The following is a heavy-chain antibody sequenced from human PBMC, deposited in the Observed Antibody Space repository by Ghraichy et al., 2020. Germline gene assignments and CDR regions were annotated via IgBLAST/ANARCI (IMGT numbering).Heavy chain of an antibody. CDR1: GASISEYH. J-gene: IGHJ6*04. V-gene: IGHV4-59*01. Sequence: SETLSLTCTVSGASISEYHYSWIRQPPGKGLEWIGYLYNSGITNHNPSLNSRVTTSIDSSKNQFSLYLSSVTAADTAVYFCARGAAKGLPLFWGKGITVTVSS. CDR3: ARGAAKGLPLF. CDR2: LYNSGIT. D-gene: IGHD5-12*01.